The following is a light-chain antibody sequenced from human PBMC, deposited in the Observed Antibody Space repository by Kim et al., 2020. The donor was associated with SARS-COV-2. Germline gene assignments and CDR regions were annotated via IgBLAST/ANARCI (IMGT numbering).Light chain of an antibody. Sequence: GQAVTISCSGSRSNIGSDYVYWYQQVPGTAPKLLIYRNNQRPSEVPDRFSGSKSGTSASLVISGLRSEDEGHYYCAAWDDSLSAYVFGTGTKVTVL. CDR3: AAWDDSLSAYV. V-gene: IGLV1-47*01. CDR2: RNN. J-gene: IGLJ1*01. CDR1: RSNIGSDY.